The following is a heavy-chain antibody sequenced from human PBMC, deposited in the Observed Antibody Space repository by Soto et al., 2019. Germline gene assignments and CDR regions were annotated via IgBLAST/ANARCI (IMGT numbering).Heavy chain of an antibody. CDR3: ARGWDYSGGIVVVPAAIGFVSAFDI. D-gene: IGHD2-2*01. J-gene: IGHJ3*02. CDR2: INAGNGNT. V-gene: IGHV1-3*01. CDR1: GYTFTSYA. Sequence: ASVKVSCKASGYTFTSYAMHWVRQAPRQRLEWMGWINAGNGNTKYSQKFQGRVTITRDTSASTAYMELSSLRSEDTAVYYCARGWDYSGGIVVVPAAIGFVSAFDIWGQGTMVTVSS.